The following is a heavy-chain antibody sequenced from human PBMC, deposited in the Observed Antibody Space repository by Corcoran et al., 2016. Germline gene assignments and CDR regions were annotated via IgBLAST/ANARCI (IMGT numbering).Heavy chain of an antibody. Sequence: EVQLVESGGGLVKPGGSLRLSCAASGFTFSNAWMNWVRQAPGKGLEWVGRIKSKPDGGTTDYAAPVKGRFTISRDDSKNTLYLQMNSLKTEDTAVYYCTTDPLAYCGGDCYSIFDYWGQGTLVTVSS. J-gene: IGHJ4*02. CDR2: IKSKPDGGTT. CDR3: TTDPLAYCGGDCYSIFDY. CDR1: GFTFSNAW. V-gene: IGHV3-15*07. D-gene: IGHD2-21*02.